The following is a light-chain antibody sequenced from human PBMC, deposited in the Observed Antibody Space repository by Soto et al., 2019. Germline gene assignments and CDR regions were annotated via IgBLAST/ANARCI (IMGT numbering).Light chain of an antibody. J-gene: IGKJ4*01. CDR1: QDSNNY. CDR2: DAS. CDR3: QQYDNLVS. V-gene: IGKV1-33*01. Sequence: DIQMTQSPSSLSASVGDRVTITCQASQDSNNYLNWYQRKPGKAPKLLIYDASDLETGVPSRFSGSGSGTDFSFTISSLQPEDIATYYCQQYDNLVSFGGGTKVEIK.